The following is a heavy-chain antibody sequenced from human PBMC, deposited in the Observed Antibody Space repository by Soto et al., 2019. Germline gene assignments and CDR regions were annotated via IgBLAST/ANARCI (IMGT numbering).Heavy chain of an antibody. D-gene: IGHD2-21*02. CDR1: GFTFSSYS. Sequence: GGSLRLSCAASGFTFSSYSMNWVRQAPGKGLEWVSSISSSSSYIYYADSVKGRFTISRDNAKNSLYLQMNSLRAEDTAVYYCAREKGDNGVYYGMDVWGQGTTVTVSS. CDR2: ISSSSSYI. CDR3: AREKGDNGVYYGMDV. V-gene: IGHV3-21*01. J-gene: IGHJ6*02.